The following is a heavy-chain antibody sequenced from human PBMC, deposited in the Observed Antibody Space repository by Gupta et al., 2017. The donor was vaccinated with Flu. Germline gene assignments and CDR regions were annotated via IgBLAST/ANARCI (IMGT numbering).Heavy chain of an antibody. CDR2: IVPMLGTA. J-gene: IGHJ3*01. Sequence: QAPGQGLEWMGVIVPMLGTAYYAQEFQGRVTISADESTTTAYMELNSLRSEDTAVYYCAKGRGFRGTADALDVWGQGTAVTVSS. D-gene: IGHD1-1*01. V-gene: IGHV1-69*01. CDR3: AKGRGFRGTADALDV.